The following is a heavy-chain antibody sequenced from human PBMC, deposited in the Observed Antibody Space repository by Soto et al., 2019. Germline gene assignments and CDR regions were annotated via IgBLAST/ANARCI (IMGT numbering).Heavy chain of an antibody. D-gene: IGHD2-15*01. V-gene: IGHV4-30-4*01. CDR3: ARGRYCLTGRCFPNWFDS. CDR1: GESISSVDYF. J-gene: IGHJ5*01. CDR2: IYKSATT. Sequence: SETLSLTCSVSGESISSVDYFWAWIRQPPGQALEYIGYIYKSATTYYNPSFESRVAISLDTLKSQFSLNVTSVTAADTAVYFCARGRYCLTGRCFPNWFDSWGQGTLVTVSS.